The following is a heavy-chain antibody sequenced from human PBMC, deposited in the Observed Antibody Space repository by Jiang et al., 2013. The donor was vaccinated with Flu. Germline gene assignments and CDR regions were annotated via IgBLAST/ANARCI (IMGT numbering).Heavy chain of an antibody. CDR1: GDSISRGGYS. CDR2: VYHSGTT. Sequence: GLVKPSQTLSLTCAVSGDSISRGGYSWNWIRQRPGQGLEYIGYVYHSGTTYYNPSLNSRVTMSVDRSKNHFYLELRSVTAADTAVYYCARSPNNMIRGVDDWYFDLWGRGTHVTVSS. CDR3: ARSPNNMIRGVDDWYFDL. J-gene: IGHJ2*01. D-gene: IGHD3-10*01. V-gene: IGHV4-30-2*01.